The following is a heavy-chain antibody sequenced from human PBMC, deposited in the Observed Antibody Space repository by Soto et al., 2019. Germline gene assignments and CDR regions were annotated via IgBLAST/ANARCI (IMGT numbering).Heavy chain of an antibody. J-gene: IGHJ6*03. CDR2: INSDGSST. D-gene: IGHD3-16*01. CDR3: AKGGTMDV. CDR1: GFTFSSYW. V-gene: IGHV3-74*01. Sequence: GGSLRLSCAASGFTFSSYWMHWVRQAPGKGLVWVSRINSDGSSTNYADSVKGRFSISRDNAKNTVSLQMNSLRVEDTAVYYCAKGGTMDVWGKGTTVTVSS.